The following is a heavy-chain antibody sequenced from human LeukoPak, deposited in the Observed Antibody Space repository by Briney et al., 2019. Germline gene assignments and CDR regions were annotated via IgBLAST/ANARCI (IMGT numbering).Heavy chain of an antibody. CDR3: ARDRKYYYGSGSYMPNQDYYYYYMDV. CDR2: IYTSGST. Sequence: SETLSLTCTVSGGSISSYYWSWIRQPAGKGLEWIGRIYTSGSTNYNPSLKSRVTMSVDTSNNQFSLQLNSVTPEDTAVYYCARDRKYYYGSGSYMPNQDYYYYYMDVWGKGTTVTVSS. J-gene: IGHJ6*03. CDR1: GGSISSYY. D-gene: IGHD3-10*01. V-gene: IGHV4-4*07.